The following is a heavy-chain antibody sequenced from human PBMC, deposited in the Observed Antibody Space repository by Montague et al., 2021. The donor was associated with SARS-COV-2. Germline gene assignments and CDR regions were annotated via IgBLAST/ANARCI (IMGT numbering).Heavy chain of an antibody. CDR2: IYYSGST. Sequence: TLSLTCTVSGGSISSGGYYWSWIRQPPGKGLEWIGYIYYSGSTYYXPSLKSRVTISVDTSKNQFSLKLSSVTAADTAVYYCARSSAPSMTIFGVSNTYWYCDLWGRGTLVTVSS. V-gene: IGHV4-31*03. D-gene: IGHD3-3*01. J-gene: IGHJ2*01. CDR3: ARSSAPSMTIFGVSNTYWYCDL. CDR1: GGSISSGGYY.